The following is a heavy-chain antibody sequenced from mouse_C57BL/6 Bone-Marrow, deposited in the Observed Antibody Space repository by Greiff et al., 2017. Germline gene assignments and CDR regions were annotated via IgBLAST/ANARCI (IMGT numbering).Heavy chain of an antibody. V-gene: IGHV5-6*01. J-gene: IGHJ4*01. CDR3: ARQRYYGSIPYAMDY. CDR2: LSSGGSYT. D-gene: IGHD1-1*01. CDR1: GFTFSSYG. Sequence: EVQLQESGGDLVKPGGSLKLSCAASGFTFSSYGMSWVRPTPDKRLEWVATLSSGGSYTYYPDSVKGRFTISRDNAKNTLYLQMSSLKSEDTAMYYCARQRYYGSIPYAMDYWGQGTSVTVSS.